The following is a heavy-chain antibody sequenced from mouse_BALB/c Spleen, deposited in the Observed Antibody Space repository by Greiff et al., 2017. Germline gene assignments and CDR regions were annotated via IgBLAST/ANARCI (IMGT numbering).Heavy chain of an antibody. V-gene: IGHV5-9-3*01. CDR3: ASNRYENAMDY. D-gene: IGHD2-14*01. CDR1: GFTFSSYA. Sequence: EVNLVESGGGLVKPGGSLKLSCAASGFTFSSYAMSWVRQTPEKRLEWVATISSGGSYTYYPDSVKGRFTISRDNAKNTLYLQMSSLRSEDTAMYYCASNRYENAMDYWGQGTSVTVSS. J-gene: IGHJ4*01. CDR2: ISSGGSYT.